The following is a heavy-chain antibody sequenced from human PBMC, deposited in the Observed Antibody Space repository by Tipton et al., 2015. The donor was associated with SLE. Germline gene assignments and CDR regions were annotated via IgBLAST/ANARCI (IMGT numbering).Heavy chain of an antibody. V-gene: IGHV3-30-3*01. J-gene: IGHJ4*02. CDR1: GFTFSSYA. CDR3: AKDGSWGY. Sequence: SLRLSCAASGFTFSSYAMHWVRQAPGKGLEWVAVISYDGSNKYYADSVKGRFTISRDNSKNTLYLQMNSLRAEDTAVYYCAKDGSWGYWGQGTLVTVSS. D-gene: IGHD1-26*01. CDR2: ISYDGSNK.